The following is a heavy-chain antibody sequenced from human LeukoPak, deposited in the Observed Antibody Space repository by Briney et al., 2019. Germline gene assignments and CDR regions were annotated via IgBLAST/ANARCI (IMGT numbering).Heavy chain of an antibody. CDR1: GFTFSRYA. Sequence: GGSLRLSCAASGFTFSRYAMHWVRQAPGKGLEWVAVVADDGRDKHHADSVKGRFSISRDNPKNTLYLQMSGLRVEDTAVYYCAKDREIGPAKYHFDSWGQGTLVTVSS. D-gene: IGHD2-2*01. CDR3: AKDREIGPAKYHFDS. CDR2: VADDGRDK. J-gene: IGHJ4*02. V-gene: IGHV3-30*04.